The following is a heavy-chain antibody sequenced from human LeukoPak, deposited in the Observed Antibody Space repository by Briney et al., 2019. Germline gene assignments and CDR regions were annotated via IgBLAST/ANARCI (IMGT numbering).Heavy chain of an antibody. CDR2: IYPGDSDT. CDR1: GYSFSSYW. J-gene: IGHJ4*02. D-gene: IGHD6-13*01. CDR3: ARHGTSGIAAAGLDY. Sequence: HGESLKISCKGSGYSFSSYWIGWVRQMPGKGLEWMGIIYPGDSDTRYSPSFQGQVTISVDKSISTAYLQWSSLKASDTAMYYCARHGTSGIAAAGLDYWGQGTLVTVSS. V-gene: IGHV5-51*01.